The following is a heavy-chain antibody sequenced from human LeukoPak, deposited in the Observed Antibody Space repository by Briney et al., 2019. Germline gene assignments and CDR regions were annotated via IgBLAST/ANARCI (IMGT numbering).Heavy chain of an antibody. V-gene: IGHV3-23*01. CDR2: ISGSGGST. J-gene: IGHJ4*02. D-gene: IGHD2-15*01. CDR3: AKALPGYCSGGSCPTFDY. Sequence: GGSLRLSCAASGFTFSSYAMSWVRQAPGKGLEWVSAISGSGGSTYCADSVKGRFTISRDNSKNTLYLQMNSLRAEDTAVYYCAKALPGYCSGGSCPTFDYWGQGTLVTVSS. CDR1: GFTFSSYA.